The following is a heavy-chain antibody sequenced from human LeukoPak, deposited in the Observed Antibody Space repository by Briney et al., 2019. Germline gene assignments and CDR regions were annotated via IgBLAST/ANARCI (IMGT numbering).Heavy chain of an antibody. CDR2: IYHSGST. J-gene: IGHJ4*02. CDR3: ARGERSRGIAEL. V-gene: IGHV4-30-2*01. CDR1: GGSISSGGYS. Sequence: SETLSLTCAVSGGSISSGGYSWSWIRQPPGKGLEWIGYIYHSGSTYYNPSLKSRVTISVDRSKNQFSLKLSSVTAADTAVYYCARGERSRGIAELWGRGTLVTVSS. D-gene: IGHD6-13*01.